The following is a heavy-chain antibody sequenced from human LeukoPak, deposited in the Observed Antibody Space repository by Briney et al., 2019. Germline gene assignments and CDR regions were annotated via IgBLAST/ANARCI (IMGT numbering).Heavy chain of an antibody. CDR3: ARGHSSSWLRGDY. Sequence: GGSLRLSCAASGFMLSSFPTHWVRQAPGKGLEWVALISYDGSNIYYADSVKGRFTTSRDNSKNTLYLQMSSLRTEDTAVYYCARGHSSSWLRGDYWGQGTLVTVSS. V-gene: IGHV3-30-3*01. D-gene: IGHD6-13*01. CDR1: GFMLSSFP. J-gene: IGHJ4*02. CDR2: ISYDGSNI.